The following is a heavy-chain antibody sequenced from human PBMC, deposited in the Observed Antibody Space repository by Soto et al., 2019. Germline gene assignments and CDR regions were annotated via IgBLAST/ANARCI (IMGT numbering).Heavy chain of an antibody. CDR1: GGTFSSYA. V-gene: IGHV1-69*01. CDR2: IIPLFGTA. J-gene: IGHJ5*02. Sequence: QVQLVQSGAEVKKPGSSVKVSCKASGGTFSSYAISWVRQAPGQGLEWMGGIIPLFGTANYEQKFPGRVTITADESTSTAYMELSSLRSEATAVYYCARDSSGYCSGGSCYSWCVDPWGQGTLVTVSS. D-gene: IGHD2-15*01. CDR3: ARDSSGYCSGGSCYSWCVDP.